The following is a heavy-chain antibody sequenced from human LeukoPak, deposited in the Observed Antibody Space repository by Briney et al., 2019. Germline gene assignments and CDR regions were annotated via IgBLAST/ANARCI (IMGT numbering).Heavy chain of an antibody. Sequence: SETLSLTCAVYGGSFSGYYWSWIRQPPGKGLEWIGEINHSGSTKYNPSLKSRVSISVDPSKNQFSLKLSSVTAADTAVYYCARGSYYGSGSHFDYWGQGTLVTVSS. J-gene: IGHJ4*02. V-gene: IGHV4-34*01. D-gene: IGHD3-10*01. CDR1: GGSFSGYY. CDR3: ARGSYYGSGSHFDY. CDR2: INHSGST.